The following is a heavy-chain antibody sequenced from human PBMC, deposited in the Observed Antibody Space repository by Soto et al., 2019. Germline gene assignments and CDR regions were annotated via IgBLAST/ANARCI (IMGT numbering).Heavy chain of an antibody. J-gene: IGHJ4*02. V-gene: IGHV3-30*03. Sequence: QVQLVESGGGVIQPGRSLRLSCAASGFTFSSYGMHWVRQAPGKGLEWMALISYDGRNKYYADSVRGRFTISRDNSKTTLDLQMNSLRAEDTATYYCASDRVGYSSWGQGTLVTVSS. CDR3: ASDRVGYSS. D-gene: IGHD5-18*01. CDR1: GFTFSSYG. CDR2: ISYDGRNK.